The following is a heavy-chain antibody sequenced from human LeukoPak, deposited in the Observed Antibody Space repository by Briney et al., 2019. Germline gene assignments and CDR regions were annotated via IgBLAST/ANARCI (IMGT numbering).Heavy chain of an antibody. Sequence: PGGSLRLSCTASGFTFGDYAMSWVRQAPGKGLEWVGFIRGKAYRGTTEYAASVKGRFTISRDDSKSIAYLQMNSLKTEDTAVYYCSTLNADYWGQGTLVTVSS. V-gene: IGHV3-49*04. J-gene: IGHJ4*02. CDR1: GFTFGDYA. CDR3: STLNADY. CDR2: IRGKAYRGTT.